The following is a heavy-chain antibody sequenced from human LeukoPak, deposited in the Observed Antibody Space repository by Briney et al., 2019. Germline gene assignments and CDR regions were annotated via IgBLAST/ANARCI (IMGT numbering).Heavy chain of an antibody. CDR1: GGSISSSSYY. Sequence: SETLSLTCTVSGGSISSSSYYWGWIRQPPGKGLEWIGSIYYSGSTYYNPSLKSRVTISVDTSKNQFSLKLSSVTAADTAVYYCARGGGYSSGWEPGDYYYYYMDVWGKGTTVTISS. V-gene: IGHV4-39*07. CDR2: IYYSGST. CDR3: ARGGGYSSGWEPGDYYYYYMDV. D-gene: IGHD6-19*01. J-gene: IGHJ6*03.